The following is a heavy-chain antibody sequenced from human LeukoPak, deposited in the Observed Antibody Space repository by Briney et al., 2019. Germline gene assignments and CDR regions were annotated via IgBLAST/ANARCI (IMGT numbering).Heavy chain of an antibody. V-gene: IGHV1-69*05. CDR2: IIPIFGTA. J-gene: IGHJ5*02. CDR3: ARLCSIRWCLHDWFDP. Sequence: GASVKVSCKASGGTFSSYATSWVRQAPGQGLEWMGGIIPIFGTANYAQKFQGRVTMTTDTSTSTAYMELRSLRSDDTAVYYCARLCSIRWCLHDWFDPWGQGTLVTVSS. D-gene: IGHD2-21*01. CDR1: GGTFSSYA.